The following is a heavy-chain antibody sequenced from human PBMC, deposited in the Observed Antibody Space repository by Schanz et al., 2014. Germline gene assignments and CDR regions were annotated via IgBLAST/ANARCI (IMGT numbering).Heavy chain of an antibody. CDR2: ISSASSTI. V-gene: IGHV3-48*01. Sequence: EVQLVESGGGLVQPGGSLRLSCAASGFTFSSYSMNWVRQAPGKGLEWVSYISSASSTINYADSVKGRFTISRDNSKNTLYLQMNSLRAEDTAVYYCAKTPREYCNYDNCPNWFDSWGQGTLVTVSS. D-gene: IGHD2-15*01. CDR1: GFTFSSYS. J-gene: IGHJ5*01. CDR3: AKTPREYCNYDNCPNWFDS.